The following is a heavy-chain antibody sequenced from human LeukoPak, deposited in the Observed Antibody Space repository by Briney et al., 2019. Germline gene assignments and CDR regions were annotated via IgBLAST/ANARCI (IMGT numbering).Heavy chain of an antibody. V-gene: IGHV4-59*08. CDR3: ARQAGGTSGPFDY. Sequence: SETLSLTCTVSGGSISSSYCSWIRQPPGKGLEWIGYIYHSESTNYNPSLKSRVAISVDTSKNQFSLKLSSVTAADTAVYYCARQAGGTSGPFDYWGQGTLVTVSS. CDR1: GGSISSSY. J-gene: IGHJ4*02. D-gene: IGHD4-23*01. CDR2: IYHSEST.